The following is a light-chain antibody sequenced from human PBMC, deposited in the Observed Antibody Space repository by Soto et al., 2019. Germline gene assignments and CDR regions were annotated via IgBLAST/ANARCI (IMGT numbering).Light chain of an antibody. CDR1: SSNVGVYSL. Sequence: QSALTQPRSVSGSPGQSVAISCTGTSSNVGVYSLVSWYQQHPGKAPKLILYDVTKRPSGVPDRFSGSKSGDTASLTISGLQAEDEADYYCCSYTANFAVFGGGTKLTVL. J-gene: IGLJ2*01. CDR2: DVT. CDR3: CSYTANFAV. V-gene: IGLV2-11*01.